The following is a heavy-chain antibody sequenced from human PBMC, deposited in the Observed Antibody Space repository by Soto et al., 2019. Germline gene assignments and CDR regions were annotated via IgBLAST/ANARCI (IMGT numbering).Heavy chain of an antibody. Sequence: GSLRLSCAASGFSFGSYALSWVRQAPGKGLEWVSTISGSDGKTFYADSVKGRFSISRDTSQSTLYLQMNSLRADDTAMYYCARWSYLDYWGQGTRVIVSS. V-gene: IGHV3-23*01. CDR2: ISGSDGKT. D-gene: IGHD3-3*01. CDR1: GFSFGSYA. J-gene: IGHJ4*02. CDR3: ARWSYLDY.